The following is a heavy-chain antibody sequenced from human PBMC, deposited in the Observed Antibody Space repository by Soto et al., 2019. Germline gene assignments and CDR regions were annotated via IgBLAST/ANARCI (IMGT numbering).Heavy chain of an antibody. V-gene: IGHV3-21*01. CDR1: GFTFSSYS. J-gene: IGHJ4*02. Sequence: EVQLVESGGGLVKPGGSLRLSCAASGFTFSSYSMNWVRQAPGKGLEWVSSISSSSSYIYYADSVKGRFTISRDNAKNSLYLHMNSLRAEDTAVYDCARLPSYDSSGYYCYWGQGTLVTVSS. D-gene: IGHD3-22*01. CDR3: ARLPSYDSSGYYCY. CDR2: ISSSSSYI.